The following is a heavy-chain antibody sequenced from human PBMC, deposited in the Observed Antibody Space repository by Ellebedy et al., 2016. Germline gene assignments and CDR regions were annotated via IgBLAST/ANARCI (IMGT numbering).Heavy chain of an antibody. CDR3: AQSDDYNPTSFDY. D-gene: IGHD5-12*01. V-gene: IGHV4-31*03. J-gene: IGHJ4*02. CDR1: GGSISSGGYY. CDR2: IYYSGST. Sequence: SETLSLTXTVSGGSISSGGYYWSWIRQHPRKGLEWIGYIYYSGSTYYNPSLKSRVTISVDTSKNQFSLKLSSVTAADTAVYYCAQSDDYNPTSFDYWGQGTLVTVSS.